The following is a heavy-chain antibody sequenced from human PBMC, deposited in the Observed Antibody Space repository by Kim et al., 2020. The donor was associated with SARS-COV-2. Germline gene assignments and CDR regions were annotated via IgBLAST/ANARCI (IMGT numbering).Heavy chain of an antibody. CDR3: ARSPGN. CDR2: INDSGGT. J-gene: IGHJ4*02. CDR1: GGSFSGYY. V-gene: IGHV4-34*01. Sequence: SETLSLTCTVYGGSFSGYYWSWIRQPPGKGLEWVGEINDSGGTGYNTSLKSLVTISIDTSKNQFSLKLNSVTAADTAIYYCARSPGNWGQGTQVIVSS.